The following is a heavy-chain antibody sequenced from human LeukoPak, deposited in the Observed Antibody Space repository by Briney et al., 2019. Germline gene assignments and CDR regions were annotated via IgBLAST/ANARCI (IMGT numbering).Heavy chain of an antibody. CDR3: ARDRRNDYFDY. CDR2: ISYDGSSK. CDR1: GFTFSSYA. Sequence: GGSLRLSCAASGFTFSSYAMHWVRQAPGKGLEWVAVISYDGSSKYFADSVKGRFTISRDNSKNTLYLQMNSLRAEDTAVYYCARDRRNDYFDYWGQGTLATVSS. D-gene: IGHD2-8*01. V-gene: IGHV3-30-3*01. J-gene: IGHJ4*02.